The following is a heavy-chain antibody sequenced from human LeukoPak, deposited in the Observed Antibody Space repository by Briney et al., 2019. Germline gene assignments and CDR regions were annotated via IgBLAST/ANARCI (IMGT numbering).Heavy chain of an antibody. J-gene: IGHJ6*02. CDR1: GGSFSGYY. D-gene: IGHD6-6*01. Sequence: SETLSLTCAVYGGSFSGYYWSWIRQPPGKGLEWVGEINQSGSTNYNPSLKSRVTISVDTSKNQFSLKLSSVTAADTAVYYCARVLCSSSLYYYYYYYGMDVWGQGTTVTVSS. V-gene: IGHV4-34*01. CDR3: ARVLCSSSLYYYYYYYGMDV. CDR2: INQSGST.